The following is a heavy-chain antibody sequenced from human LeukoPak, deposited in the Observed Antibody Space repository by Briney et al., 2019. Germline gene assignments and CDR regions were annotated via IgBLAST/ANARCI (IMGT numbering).Heavy chain of an antibody. Sequence: SSVKVSRKASVGTFSRYALSWVRQAPGQGLEWMGRIIHTLGIENYAQKFQGRVTVIADKSTNTAYMELSSLRSEDTPVYYCAGRDSMVGVPADRPLYYYGMDVWGQGTTVTVSS. CDR3: AGRDSMVGVPADRPLYYYGMDV. CDR1: VGTFSRYA. V-gene: IGHV1-69*04. D-gene: IGHD2-2*01. CDR2: IIHTLGIE. J-gene: IGHJ6*02.